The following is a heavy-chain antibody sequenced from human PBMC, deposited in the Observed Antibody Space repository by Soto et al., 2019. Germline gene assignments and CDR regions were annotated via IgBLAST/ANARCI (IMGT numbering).Heavy chain of an antibody. V-gene: IGHV4-4*02. J-gene: IGHJ4*02. D-gene: IGHD3-10*01. Sequence: QVQLQESGPGLVKPSGTLSLTCAVSSGSISSSTWWSWVRQPPGKGLEWIGEIYHSGSINYNPSLASRVTISVDKSKNQFSLKLSSVTAADTAVYYCASRSPRGDHFDYWGQGTLVTVSS. CDR3: ASRSPRGDHFDY. CDR1: SGSISSSTW. CDR2: IYHSGSI.